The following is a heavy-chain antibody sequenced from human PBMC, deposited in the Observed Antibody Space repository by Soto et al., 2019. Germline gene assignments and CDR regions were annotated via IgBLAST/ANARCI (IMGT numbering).Heavy chain of an antibody. CDR1: GGSISSDIHY. J-gene: IGHJ3*02. CDR3: ARHTDCGSGSSCLGSDNMDTDAFDI. CDR2: IYYSGNT. D-gene: IGHD3-10*01. Sequence: QLQLQESGPGLVKPSETLSLTCTVSGGSISSDIHYWGWIRQPPGKGLEWIGTIYYSGNTYYNPPPRSRVTISMDTSTNQCSLRLTSVTAADTAVYYCARHTDCGSGSSCLGSDNMDTDAFDIWGQGTMVTVS. V-gene: IGHV4-39*01.